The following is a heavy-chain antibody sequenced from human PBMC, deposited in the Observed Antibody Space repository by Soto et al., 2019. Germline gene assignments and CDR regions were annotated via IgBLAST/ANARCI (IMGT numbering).Heavy chain of an antibody. J-gene: IGHJ6*03. V-gene: IGHV4-34*01. D-gene: IGHD5-12*01. CDR2: TNHSGST. CDR1: GGSFSGYY. CDR3: ARREYSGYGGRGYYYMDV. Sequence: QVQLQQWGAGLLKPSETLSLTCAVYGGSFSGYYWSWIRQPPGKGLEWIGETNHSGSTNYNPSLKSRRTITADPTKNQFSLKLSSVTAADTAVYYCARREYSGYGGRGYYYMDVWGKGTTVTVSS.